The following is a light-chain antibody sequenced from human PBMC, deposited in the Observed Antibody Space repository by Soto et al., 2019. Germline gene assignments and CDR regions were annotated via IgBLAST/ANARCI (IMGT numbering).Light chain of an antibody. V-gene: IGKV3-20*01. CDR1: QSVSSY. CDR2: GAS. J-gene: IGKJ4*01. CDR3: QQYGYLVT. Sequence: EIVLTQSPATLSLSPGERATLSCRASQSVSSYLAWYQQKPGRAHRLLIYGASSRATGIPDRFSGSGSGTDFTLTISRLEPEDFAMYYCQQYGYLVTFGGGTKVEIK.